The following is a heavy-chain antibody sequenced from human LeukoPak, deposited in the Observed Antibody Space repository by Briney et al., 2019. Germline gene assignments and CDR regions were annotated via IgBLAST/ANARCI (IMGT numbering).Heavy chain of an antibody. CDR3: ARGARDGCNVIDY. CDR1: GGTFSSYA. V-gene: IGHV1-69*05. Sequence: ASVKVSCKASGGTFSSYAISWVRQAPRERLEWMGGIIPIFGTANNAQKLQGRVTITTDESTSTACMELSSLRSEDTAVYYCARGARDGCNVIDYWGQGTLVTVSS. D-gene: IGHD5-24*01. J-gene: IGHJ4*02. CDR2: IIPIFGTA.